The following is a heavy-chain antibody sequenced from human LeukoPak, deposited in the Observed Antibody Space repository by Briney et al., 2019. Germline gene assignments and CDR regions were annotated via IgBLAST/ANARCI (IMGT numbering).Heavy chain of an antibody. V-gene: IGHV3-53*01. J-gene: IGHJ6*02. Sequence: AGGSLRLSCAASGFTVSSNYMSWVRQAPGKGLEWVSVIYSGGSTYYADSVKGRFTISRDNSKNTLYLQMNSLRAEDTAVYYCAKDLKAAAAVYYYGMDVWGQGTTVTVSS. CDR1: GFTVSSNY. CDR3: AKDLKAAAAVYYYGMDV. D-gene: IGHD6-13*01. CDR2: IYSGGST.